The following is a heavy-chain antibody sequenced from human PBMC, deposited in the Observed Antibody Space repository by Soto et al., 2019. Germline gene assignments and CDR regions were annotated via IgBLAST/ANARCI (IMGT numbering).Heavy chain of an antibody. V-gene: IGHV4-61*01. Sequence: KASETLSLTCTVSGVSVSSGSYYWSWIRQPPEKGLEWIGYIYYRGSTHYNPSLESRVTISLDTSKGQFSLKLSSVTAADTAVYFCARDRRTGTTHFYYGMDVWGQGTTVTVSS. CDR1: GVSVSSGSYY. D-gene: IGHD1-7*01. J-gene: IGHJ6*02. CDR3: ARDRRTGTTHFYYGMDV. CDR2: IYYRGST.